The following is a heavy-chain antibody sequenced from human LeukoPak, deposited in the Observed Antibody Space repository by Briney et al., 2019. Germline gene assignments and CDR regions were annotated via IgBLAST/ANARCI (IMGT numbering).Heavy chain of an antibody. V-gene: IGHV4-34*01. CDR2: INHSGST. CDR1: GGSFSGYY. J-gene: IGHJ4*02. CDR3: ASHTPAAPFDY. Sequence: SSETLSLTCAVYGGSFSGYYWSWIRQPPGKGLEWIGEINHSGSTNYNPSLKSRVTISVDTSKNQFSLKLSSVTAADTAVYYCASHTPAAPFDYWGQGTLVTVSS. D-gene: IGHD2-2*01.